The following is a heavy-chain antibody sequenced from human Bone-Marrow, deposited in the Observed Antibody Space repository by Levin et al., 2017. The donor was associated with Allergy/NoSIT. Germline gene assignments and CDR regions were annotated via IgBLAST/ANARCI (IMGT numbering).Heavy chain of an antibody. V-gene: IGHV3-23*01. J-gene: IGHJ6*01. Sequence: PGGSLRLSCEASGFSFSSYGMNWVRQAPGKGLEWVSAVSGSGGIIKYGDSVKGRFTISRDNSKNTLYLQMNRLRAEDTAVYYCAKDLITDFNRYGMDVWGPGTTVTVSS. CDR3: AKDLITDFNRYGMDV. D-gene: IGHD1-14*01. CDR2: VSGSGGII. CDR1: GFSFSSYG.